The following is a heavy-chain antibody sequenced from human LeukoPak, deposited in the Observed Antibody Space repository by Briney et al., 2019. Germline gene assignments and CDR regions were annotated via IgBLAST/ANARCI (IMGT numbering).Heavy chain of an antibody. CDR3: ASAPVYSGTTYYFDY. V-gene: IGHV1-69*06. D-gene: IGHD1-26*01. CDR2: IIPIFGSS. J-gene: IGHJ4*02. CDR1: GGTFNNYA. Sequence: GSSVKVSCKASGGTFNNYAINWVRQAPGQGLEWMGGIIPIFGSSNYAQKFQGRVTITADKSTSTAYMELSSLRSEDTAVYYCASAPVYSGTTYYFDYWGQGTLVTVSS.